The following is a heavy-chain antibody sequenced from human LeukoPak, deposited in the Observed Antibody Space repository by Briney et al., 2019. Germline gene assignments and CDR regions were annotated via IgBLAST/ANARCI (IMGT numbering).Heavy chain of an antibody. CDR2: INHSGST. CDR1: GGSFSGYY. CDR3: ARGFRDIVVVVAATFTGFDY. V-gene: IGHV4-34*01. D-gene: IGHD2-15*01. J-gene: IGHJ4*02. Sequence: SETLSLTCAVYGGSFSGYYWSWIRQPPGKGLEWFGEINHSGSTNYNPSLKSRVTISVDTSKNQFSLKLSSVTAADTAVYYCARGFRDIVVVVAATFTGFDYWGQGTLVTVSS.